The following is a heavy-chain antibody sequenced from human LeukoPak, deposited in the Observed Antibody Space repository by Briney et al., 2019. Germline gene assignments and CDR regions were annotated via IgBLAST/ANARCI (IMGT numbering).Heavy chain of an antibody. Sequence: GASVMVSCKASGYTFTSYDINWVRQATGQGLEWMGWMNPNSGNTGYAQKFQGRVTMTRNTSISTAYMELSSLRSEDTAVYYCARLRPYYDSSGYPDAFDIWGQGTMVTVSS. CDR2: MNPNSGNT. CDR3: ARLRPYYDSSGYPDAFDI. CDR1: GYTFTSYD. V-gene: IGHV1-8*01. D-gene: IGHD3-22*01. J-gene: IGHJ3*02.